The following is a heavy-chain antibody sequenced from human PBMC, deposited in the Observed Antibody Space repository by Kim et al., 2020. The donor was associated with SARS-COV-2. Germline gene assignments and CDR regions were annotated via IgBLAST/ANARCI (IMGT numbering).Heavy chain of an antibody. CDR3: ARSRGIAAAGIPGY. CDR1: GFTFSSYG. D-gene: IGHD6-13*01. CDR2: IWYDGSNK. Sequence: GGSLRLSCAASGFTFSSYGMHWVRQAPGKGLEWVAVIWYDGSNKYYADSVKGRFTISRDNSKNTLYLQMNSLRAEDTAVYYCARSRGIAAAGIPGYWGQGTLVTVSS. V-gene: IGHV3-33*01. J-gene: IGHJ4*02.